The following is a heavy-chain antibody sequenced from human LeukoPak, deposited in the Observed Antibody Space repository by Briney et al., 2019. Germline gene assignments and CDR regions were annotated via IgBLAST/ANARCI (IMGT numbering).Heavy chain of an antibody. D-gene: IGHD2-2*01. J-gene: IGHJ4*02. CDR3: VRVLASCYYY. V-gene: IGHV3-7*04. CDR2: IKEDGSEK. Sequence: GGSLRLSCAPSGFTFSSYWMGWVSQAPGKGLEWVANIKEDGSEKYYVDSVKGRFTISRDNAKNSLYLQMNSLRAEDTAVYYCVRVLASCYYYWGQGTLVTVSS. CDR1: GFTFSSYW.